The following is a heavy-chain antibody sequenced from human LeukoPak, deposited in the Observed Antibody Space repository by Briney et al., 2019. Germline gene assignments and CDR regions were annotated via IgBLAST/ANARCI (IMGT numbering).Heavy chain of an antibody. CDR2: IYPGDYDP. D-gene: IGHD2-21*01. CDR1: GYSLTSYW. CDR3: ARHAYSRTPHAFDI. Sequence: GESLQISCKGSGYSLTSYWIGWVRPMPGKGLEWMGIIYPGDYDPRYSPSFQGHDTISADKSISTAYLQWSSLKASDTPMYYCARHAYSRTPHAFDIWGQGTKVTVSS. V-gene: IGHV5-51*01. J-gene: IGHJ3*02.